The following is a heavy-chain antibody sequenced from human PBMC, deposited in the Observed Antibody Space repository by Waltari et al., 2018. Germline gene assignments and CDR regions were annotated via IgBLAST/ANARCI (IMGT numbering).Heavy chain of an antibody. Sequence: EVQVVESGGGLVKPGGSLKLSCATSGFSFSGPSIHLVRQTSGKGLEWVGRIRREPYNYATAYSASVKGRFTISRDDSKNTAFLQMNSLMTEDTAVYYCSGGEVTGTDFWGQGTLVTVSS. J-gene: IGHJ4*02. CDR3: SGGEVTGTDF. V-gene: IGHV3-73*01. D-gene: IGHD6-19*01. CDR1: GFSFSGPS. CDR2: IRREPYNYAT.